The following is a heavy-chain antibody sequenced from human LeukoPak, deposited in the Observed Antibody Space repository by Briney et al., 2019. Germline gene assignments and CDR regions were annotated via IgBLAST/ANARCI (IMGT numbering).Heavy chain of an antibody. Sequence: GGSLRLSCAASGFTVSTNYVSWVRQAPGKGPEWVSLIHGGGGTYYADSVKGRFTISRDISKNTMYLQMNSLRADDTVVYCAVEVTATDEGFDVWGQGAMVTVSS. CDR2: IHGGGGT. CDR1: GFTVSTNY. D-gene: IGHD2-21*02. J-gene: IGHJ3*01. CDR3: VEVTATDEGFDV. V-gene: IGHV3-53*01.